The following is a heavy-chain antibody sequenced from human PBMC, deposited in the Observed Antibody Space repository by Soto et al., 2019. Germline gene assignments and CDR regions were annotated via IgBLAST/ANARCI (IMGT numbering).Heavy chain of an antibody. J-gene: IGHJ5*02. CDR3: AHIPNYYQYDWFDP. CDR2: IYWDDDK. CDR1: GFSLTTRGVG. Sequence: QITLKESGPTLVKPTQTLTLTCTFSGFSLTTRGVGVGLILQPPGKALECLALIYWDDDKRYSPSLQSRLSITKDTSKNQVVLTMTNVDPVDTAKYYCAHIPNYYQYDWFDPWGQGTLVSVSS. V-gene: IGHV2-5*02. D-gene: IGHD3-16*01.